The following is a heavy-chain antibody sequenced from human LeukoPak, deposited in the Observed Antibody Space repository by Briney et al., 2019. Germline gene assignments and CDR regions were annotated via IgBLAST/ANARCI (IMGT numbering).Heavy chain of an antibody. CDR2: ISYDGNIK. Sequence: AGRSLRLSCAASGFTFTSYNFHWVRQAPGKGLQWVGFISYDGNIKYEDSVKGRFTISRDNSKNTLYLQMNSLRAEDTAVYYCAKDSSGSSQTDYWGQGTLVTVSS. J-gene: IGHJ4*02. D-gene: IGHD1-26*01. CDR1: GFTFTSYN. V-gene: IGHV3-30*18. CDR3: AKDSSGSSQTDY.